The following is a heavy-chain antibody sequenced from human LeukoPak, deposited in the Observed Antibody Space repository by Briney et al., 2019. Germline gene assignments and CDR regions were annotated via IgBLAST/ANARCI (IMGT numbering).Heavy chain of an antibody. CDR1: GYTFTSYY. J-gene: IGHJ5*02. CDR2: INPSGSST. D-gene: IGHD4-17*01. V-gene: IGHV1-46*01. CDR3: AIGFYGDYDPVGVAWFDP. Sequence: ASVKVSCKASGYTFTSYYMHWVRQAPGQGLEWMGIINPSGSSTSYAQKFQGRVTMTRDTSTSTVYMELSSLRSEDTAVYYCAIGFYGDYDPVGVAWFDPWGQGTLVTVSS.